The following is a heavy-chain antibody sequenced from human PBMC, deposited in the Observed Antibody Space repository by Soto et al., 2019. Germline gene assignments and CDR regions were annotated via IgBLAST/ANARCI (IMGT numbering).Heavy chain of an antibody. CDR1: GFTFSSYG. CDR3: ARGSGSSWCPADC. CDR2: IWYDGSNK. Sequence: GGSLRLSCAASGFTFSSYGMHWVRQAPGKGLEWVAFIWYDGSNKDYADSVKGRFTISRDNSKNTLYLQMNNLGDEDTAVYYCARGSGSSWCPADCWGQGTLVTVSS. D-gene: IGHD6-13*01. J-gene: IGHJ4*02. V-gene: IGHV3-33*01.